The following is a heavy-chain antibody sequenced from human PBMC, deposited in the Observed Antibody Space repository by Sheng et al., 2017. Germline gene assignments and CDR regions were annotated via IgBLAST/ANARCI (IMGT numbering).Heavy chain of an antibody. V-gene: IGHV3-74*01. CDR2: INSDGSST. Sequence: EVQLVESGGGLVQPGGSLRLSCAASGFTFSSYWMHWVRQAPGKGLVWVSRINSDGSSTSYADSVKGRFTISRDNAKNTLYVQMNSLRAEDTAVYYCARESEAAAGNWYFDLWGRGTLVSVSS. CDR3: ARESEAAAGNWYFDL. CDR1: GFTFSSYW. J-gene: IGHJ2*01. D-gene: IGHD6-13*01.